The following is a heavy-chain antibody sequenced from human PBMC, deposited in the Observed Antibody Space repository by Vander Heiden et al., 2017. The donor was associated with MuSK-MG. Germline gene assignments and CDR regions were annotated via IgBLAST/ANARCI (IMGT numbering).Heavy chain of an antibody. J-gene: IGHJ5*02. V-gene: IGHV1-69*01. CDR1: GGTFGSYA. CDR3: ARRGDSGSYDWFDH. CDR2: IIPIFGTA. Sequence: QVQLVQSGAEVTKAGPSVQVSCKASGGTFGSYAISWVRQAPGKGLEWMGGIIPIFGTASYAQKVQGRVTITADQSTSTAYMELSRMRSQETAVYYWARRGDSGSYDWFDHWGQGTLVTVSS. D-gene: IGHD1-26*01.